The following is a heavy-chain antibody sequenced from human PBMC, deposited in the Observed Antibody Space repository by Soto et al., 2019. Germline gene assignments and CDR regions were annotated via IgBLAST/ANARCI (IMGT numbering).Heavy chain of an antibody. Sequence: QVQLVESGGGVVQPGRSLRLSCAASGFTFSSNAMHWVRQAPGKGLEWVAVMSYDGSNEYYADSVKGRFTISRDNSKNTRDLQMNSLRAEATAVYYCARDSILSGTTRPPPLDYWGQGTLVTVSS. CDR3: ARDSILSGTTRPPPLDY. V-gene: IGHV3-30-3*01. CDR1: GFTFSSNA. CDR2: MSYDGSNE. D-gene: IGHD4-17*01. J-gene: IGHJ4*02.